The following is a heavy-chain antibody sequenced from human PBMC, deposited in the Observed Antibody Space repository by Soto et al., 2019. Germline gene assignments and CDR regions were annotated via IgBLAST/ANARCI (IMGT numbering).Heavy chain of an antibody. J-gene: IGHJ2*01. Sequence: QVQLQQWGAGLLKPSETLSLTCAVYGGSFSPYFWSWIRQPPGKGLEWIGEINHSGSTNYNPSLTRRDTLSVDTSKNPVSLKLTSVTAADTAVYYCARLASGWQYYYFDFWGRGTPVTVSS. CDR1: GGSFSPYF. CDR3: ARLASGWQYYYFDF. D-gene: IGHD6-19*01. V-gene: IGHV4-34*01. CDR2: INHSGST.